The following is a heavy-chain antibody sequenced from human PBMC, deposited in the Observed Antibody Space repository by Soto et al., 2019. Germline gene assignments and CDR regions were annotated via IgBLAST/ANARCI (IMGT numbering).Heavy chain of an antibody. CDR1: GYTFTSYG. J-gene: IGHJ6*02. D-gene: IGHD6-13*01. CDR3: VRDPDASSSWYGGGYYYYYGMDV. CDR2: ISAYNGNT. V-gene: IGHV1-18*01. Sequence: QVQLVQSGAEVKKPGASVKVSCKASGYTFTSYGISWVRQAPGQGLEWMGWISAYNGNTNYAQKLQGRVTMTTDTTTRTAYMELRSLRSDDTAVYYCVRDPDASSSWYGGGYYYYYGMDVWGQGTTVTVSS.